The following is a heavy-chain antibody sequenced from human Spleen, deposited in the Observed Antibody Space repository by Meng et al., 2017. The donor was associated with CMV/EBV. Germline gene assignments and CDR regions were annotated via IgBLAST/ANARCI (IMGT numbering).Heavy chain of an antibody. D-gene: IGHD2-2*01. CDR2: IYYSGST. J-gene: IGHJ4*02. CDR3: ARRVGYCSSTSCYPEAHFDY. Sequence: TFSSYWMSWVRQAPGKGLEWIGSIYYSGSTYYNPSLKSRVTISVDTSKNQFSLKLSSVTAADTAVYYCARRVGYCSSTSCYPEAHFDYWGQGTLVTVSS. V-gene: IGHV4-39*01. CDR1: TFSSYW.